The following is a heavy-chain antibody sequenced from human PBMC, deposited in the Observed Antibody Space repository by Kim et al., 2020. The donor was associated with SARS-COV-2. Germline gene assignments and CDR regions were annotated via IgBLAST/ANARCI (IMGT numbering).Heavy chain of an antibody. J-gene: IGHJ5*01. Sequence: ASVKVSCKASGYSFTGDYIYWVRQAPGQGLEWMGWINPSTGGTHYAQKFQGRVTLTRDTAINTAYMELTRLTSDDTAVYYCAKEGATGAYIWYDPWGQGTQVIVSS. CDR3: AKEGATGAYIWYDP. V-gene: IGHV1-2*02. CDR2: INPSTGGT. CDR1: GYSFTGDY. D-gene: IGHD3-10*01.